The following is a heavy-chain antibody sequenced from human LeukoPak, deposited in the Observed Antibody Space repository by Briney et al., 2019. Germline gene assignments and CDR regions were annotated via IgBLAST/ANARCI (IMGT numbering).Heavy chain of an antibody. D-gene: IGHD2-8*01. CDR2: IWYDGSNK. CDR1: GFTFSSYG. Sequence: GRSLRLSCAASGFTFSSYGMHWVRQAPGKGLEWVAVIWYDGSNKYYADSVKGRFTISRDNSKNTLYLQMNSLRAEDTAVYYCASEGYWTNGVCHDAFDIWGQGTMVTVSS. CDR3: ASEGYWTNGVCHDAFDI. J-gene: IGHJ3*02. V-gene: IGHV3-33*01.